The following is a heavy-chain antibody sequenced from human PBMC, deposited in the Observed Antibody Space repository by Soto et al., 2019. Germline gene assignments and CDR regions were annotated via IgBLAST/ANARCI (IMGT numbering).Heavy chain of an antibody. CDR1: GYTFTSYG. Sequence: QVQLVQSGAEVKNPGASVKVSCKASGYTFTSYGFSWVRQAPGQGLEWMGWISAYNGNTNYAQKVQGRVTMTTDTTASTAYMELRSLRSDDTAVYYCASFSIAAADTYGMAVWGSGTTLSVSS. CDR3: ASFSIAAADTYGMAV. CDR2: ISAYNGNT. V-gene: IGHV1-18*01. D-gene: IGHD6-13*01. J-gene: IGHJ6*04.